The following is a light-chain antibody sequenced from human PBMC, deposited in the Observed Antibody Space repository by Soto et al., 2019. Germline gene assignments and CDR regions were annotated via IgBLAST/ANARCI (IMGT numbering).Light chain of an antibody. Sequence: QSVLTQPASVSGSPGQSITISCTGTSSDVGGYDFVSWYRQYPGQAPKILISEVTHRPSGVPDRFSGSKSGNTASLTISGLQADDEADYYCSSYTITSSPVFGPGTKLTVL. CDR3: SSYTITSSPV. V-gene: IGLV2-14*01. CDR1: SSDVGGYDF. J-gene: IGLJ1*01. CDR2: EVT.